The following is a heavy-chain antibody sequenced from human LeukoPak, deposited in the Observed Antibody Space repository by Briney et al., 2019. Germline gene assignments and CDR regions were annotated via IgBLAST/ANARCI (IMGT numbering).Heavy chain of an antibody. CDR2: ISSSSSTI. V-gene: IGHV3-48*02. D-gene: IGHD1-26*01. J-gene: IGHJ6*02. Sequence: GGSLRLSCAASGFTFSSYGMHWVRQAPGKGLEWVSYISSSSSTIYYADSVKGRFTISRDNAKNSLYLQMNSLRDEDTAVYYCARVSPDSGAYYYYYGMDVWGQGTTVTVSS. CDR3: ARVSPDSGAYYYYYGMDV. CDR1: GFTFSSYG.